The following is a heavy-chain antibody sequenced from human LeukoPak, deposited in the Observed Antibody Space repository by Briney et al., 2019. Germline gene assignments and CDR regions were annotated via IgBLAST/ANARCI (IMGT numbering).Heavy chain of an antibody. CDR1: DGSISSYY. J-gene: IGHJ4*02. CDR2: IYSSGST. D-gene: IGHD3-10*01. Sequence: PSETLSLTCTVSDGSISSYYWSYIRQPPGKGLEWIGYIYSSGSTNYNPSLKSRVTISIDTSKNQVSLKLSSVTAADTAVYYCARSSYGAGSKPYWVDYWGQGTLVTVSS. V-gene: IGHV4-59*08. CDR3: ARSSYGAGSKPYWVDY.